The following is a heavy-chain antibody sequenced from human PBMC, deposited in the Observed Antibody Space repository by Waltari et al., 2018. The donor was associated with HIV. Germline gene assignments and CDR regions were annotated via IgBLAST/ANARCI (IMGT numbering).Heavy chain of an antibody. J-gene: IGHJ1*01. CDR3: ATVFSVATGVRGPIEH. Sequence: EVQLVESGGGLVKPGGSLRLSCAASGFSFSSYSMNWVRQAPGTGLEWVSFISSSSNYIYYADSVQGRFTISRDNANNSLHLQMNSLRAEDTAVYYCATVFSVATGVRGPIEHWGQGALVTVSS. D-gene: IGHD7-27*01. CDR2: ISSSSNYI. V-gene: IGHV3-21*01. CDR1: GFSFSSYS.